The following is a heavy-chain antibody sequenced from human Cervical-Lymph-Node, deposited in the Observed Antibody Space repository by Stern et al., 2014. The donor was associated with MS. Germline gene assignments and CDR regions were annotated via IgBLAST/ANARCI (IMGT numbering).Heavy chain of an antibody. J-gene: IGHJ4*02. D-gene: IGHD4-11*01. V-gene: IGHV3-21*01. CDR2: ISSSSSYI. CDR1: GFTFSSYS. Sequence: EVHLAESGGGLVKPGGSLRLSCAASGFTFSSYSMNWVRQAPGKGLEWVSSISSSSSYIYYADSVKGRFTISRDNAKNSLYLQMNSLRAEDTAVYYCARDTGSDYSNYGGFDYWGQGTLVTVSS. CDR3: ARDTGSDYSNYGGFDY.